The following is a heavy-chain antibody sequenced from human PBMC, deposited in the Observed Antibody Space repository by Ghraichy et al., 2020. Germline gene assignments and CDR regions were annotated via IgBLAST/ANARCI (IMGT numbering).Heavy chain of an antibody. D-gene: IGHD3-10*01. CDR2: IYYSGST. Sequence: SETLSLTCTVSGGSISSSSYYWGWIRQPPGKGLEWIGSIYYSGSTYYNPSLKSRVTISVDTSKNQFSLKLSSVTAADTAVYYCARARFGALPYYYYMDVWGKGTTVTVSS. CDR1: GGSISSSSYY. J-gene: IGHJ6*03. V-gene: IGHV4-39*07. CDR3: ARARFGALPYYYYMDV.